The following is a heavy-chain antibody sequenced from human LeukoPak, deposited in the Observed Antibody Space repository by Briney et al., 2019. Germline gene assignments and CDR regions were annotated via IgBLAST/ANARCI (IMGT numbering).Heavy chain of an antibody. J-gene: IGHJ5*02. CDR2: INSDGSST. Sequence: GGSLRLSCAASGFTFSSYWMHWVRPAPRGGRVWVSRINSDGSSTRYADSVKGRFTISRDNAKNTLYLQMNSLRAEDTAVYYCTRDGAAMDNWFDPWGQGSLVTVSS. V-gene: IGHV3-74*01. CDR3: TRDGAAMDNWFDP. CDR1: GFTFSSYW. D-gene: IGHD5-18*01.